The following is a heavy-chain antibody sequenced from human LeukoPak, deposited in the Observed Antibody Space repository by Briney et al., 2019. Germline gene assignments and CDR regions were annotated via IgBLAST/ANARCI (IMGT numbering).Heavy chain of an antibody. Sequence: SETLSLTCSVSGGSISSYYWSWIRQPPGKGLEWVGYIYYSGSTNYNPSLKSRVTISVDTSKNQSSLKLSSVTAADTAVYYCARINWHRRAGYNYPGYYYGMDVWGQGTTVTVSS. V-gene: IGHV4-59*01. D-gene: IGHD5-24*01. CDR3: ARINWHRRAGYNYPGYYYGMDV. CDR2: IYYSGST. CDR1: GGSISSYY. J-gene: IGHJ6*02.